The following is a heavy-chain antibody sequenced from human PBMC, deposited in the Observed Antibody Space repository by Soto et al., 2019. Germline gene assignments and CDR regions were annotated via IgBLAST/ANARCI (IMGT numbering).Heavy chain of an antibody. CDR3: ARHRDEDASWFDP. J-gene: IGHJ5*02. CDR1: GYTFSSYW. Sequence: GESLKISCKGSGYTFSSYWINWVRQMPGKGLEWMGRIDPSDSLTNYSPSFQGQVTMSTDTSISTAYLQWSSLKASDTAIYYCARHRDEDASWFDPWGQGTLVTVSS. V-gene: IGHV5-10-1*01. CDR2: IDPSDSLT.